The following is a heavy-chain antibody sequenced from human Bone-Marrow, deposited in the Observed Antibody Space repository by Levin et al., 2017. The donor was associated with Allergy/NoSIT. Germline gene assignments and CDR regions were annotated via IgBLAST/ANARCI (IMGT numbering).Heavy chain of an antibody. V-gene: IGHV1-3*01. D-gene: IGHD6-19*01. CDR2: INAGNGNT. J-gene: IGHJ4*02. Sequence: GESLKISCQASGYTFTSYAMHWVRQAPGQRLEWMGWINAGNGNTEYSQKFQGRVTITRDTSANTAYMDLRSLRSEDTAVYYCARVDSSGWFGDYWGQGTLVTVSS. CDR3: ARVDSSGWFGDY. CDR1: GYTFTSYA.